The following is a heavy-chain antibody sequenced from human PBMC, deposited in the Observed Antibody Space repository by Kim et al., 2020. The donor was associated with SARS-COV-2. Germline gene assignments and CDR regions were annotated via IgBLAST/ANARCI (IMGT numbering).Heavy chain of an antibody. J-gene: IGHJ6*02. D-gene: IGHD3-10*01. Sequence: GGSLRLSCAASGFTFSSYWMHWVRQAPGKGLVWVSRINSDGSSTSYADSVKGRFTISRDNAKNTLYLQMNSLRAEDTAVYYCAKGATYYYGSGSYWSVYYYGMDVWGQGTTVTVSS. CDR3: AKGATYYYGSGSYWSVYYYGMDV. V-gene: IGHV3-74*01. CDR1: GFTFSSYW. CDR2: INSDGSST.